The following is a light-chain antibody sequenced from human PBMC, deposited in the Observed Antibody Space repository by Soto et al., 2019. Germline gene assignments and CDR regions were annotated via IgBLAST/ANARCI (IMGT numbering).Light chain of an antibody. CDR2: DVS. CDR1: SSDVGGYNY. V-gene: IGLV2-14*01. CDR3: SSYTGSSTLVV. J-gene: IGLJ2*01. Sequence: QSALTQPASVSGSPGQSITISCTGTSSDVGGYNYVSWYQQHPGKAPKLIIYDVSNRPSGVSNRFSASKSGNTASLTISGLQAEDEADYYCSSYTGSSTLVVFGGGTKVTVL.